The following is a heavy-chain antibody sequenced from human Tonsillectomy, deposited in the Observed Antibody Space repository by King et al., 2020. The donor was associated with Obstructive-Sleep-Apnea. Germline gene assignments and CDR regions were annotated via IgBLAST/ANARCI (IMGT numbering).Heavy chain of an antibody. CDR3: AKDYRSLDV. J-gene: IGHJ2*01. Sequence: QLVQSGGVVVQPGGSLRLSCAASGFTFSDYTMHWFRQTPGKGLEWVSLIYWDASTTFYADSVKGRFTISRDNNNNYLYLQMNSLRTDDTALYYCAKDYRSLDVWGRGALVTVSS. V-gene: IGHV3-43*01. D-gene: IGHD4-11*01. CDR2: IYWDASTT. CDR1: GFTFSDYT.